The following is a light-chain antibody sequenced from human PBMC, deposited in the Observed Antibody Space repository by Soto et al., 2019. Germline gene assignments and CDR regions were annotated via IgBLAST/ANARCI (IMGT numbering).Light chain of an antibody. J-gene: IGLJ3*02. Sequence: QSVLTQSPSASASLGASVKLTCTLSSGCSTYAIAWHQQQSEKGPRFLMKINYDGTHSKGDGFFDRFSGSSSGAERHLTISSLQSEDEADYYCQSLGTGIQVFGGGTKVTVL. CDR1: SGCSTYA. V-gene: IGLV4-69*01. CDR3: QSLGTGIQV. CDR2: INYDGTH.